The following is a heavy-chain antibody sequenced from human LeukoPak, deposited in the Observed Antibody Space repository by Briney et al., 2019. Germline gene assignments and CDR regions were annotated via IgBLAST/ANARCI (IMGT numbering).Heavy chain of an antibody. V-gene: IGHV4-59*01. D-gene: IGHD3-22*01. CDR1: GGSISNYY. J-gene: IGHJ6*02. CDR3: ARDRSPEHYYDSSHWDYYYGMDV. CDR2: IYYSGST. Sequence: PSETLSLTCTVSGGSISNYYWSWIRQPPGKGLEWIGYIYYSGSTNYNPSLKRRVTISVDTSKNQFSLKLSSVTAADTAVYYCARDRSPEHYYDSSHWDYYYGMDVWGQGTTVTVSS.